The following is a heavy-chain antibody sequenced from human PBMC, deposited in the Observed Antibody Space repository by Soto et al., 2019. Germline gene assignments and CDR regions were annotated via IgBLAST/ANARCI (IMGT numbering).Heavy chain of an antibody. D-gene: IGHD4-17*01. CDR3: ATQSPDYAKRDFDY. CDR2: VSSRFENT. CDR1: GYTFTKYD. J-gene: IGHJ4*02. V-gene: IGHV1-3*01. Sequence: GASVKVSCKASGYTFTKYDIQGVRQAPGQRLEWVGCVSSRFENTRSSQRFQGRVSITWDTAASTAYMELSSLASEDTAVYYCATQSPDYAKRDFDYCGQGTLVTVCS.